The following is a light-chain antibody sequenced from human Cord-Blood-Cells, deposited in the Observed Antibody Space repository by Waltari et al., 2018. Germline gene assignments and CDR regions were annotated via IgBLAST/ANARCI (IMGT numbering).Light chain of an antibody. J-gene: IGKJ2*01. CDR3: QQSYSTPYT. CDR2: AAS. V-gene: IGKV1-39*01. CDR1: QSISSY. Sequence: DIQMTQSPSSLSASVGDRVTITCRASQSISSYLNWYQQKPGKAPKLLIYAASSLQSGVPSRFRGSGSGTDVTLTISSLQPEEVATYYCQQSYSTPYTFGQGTKLEIK.